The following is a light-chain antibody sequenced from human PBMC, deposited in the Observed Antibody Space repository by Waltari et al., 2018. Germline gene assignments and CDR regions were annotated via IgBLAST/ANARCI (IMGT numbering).Light chain of an antibody. J-gene: IGKJ5*01. CDR1: QSVSSN. CDR2: DAS. Sequence: EIVMTQSPATLSVSPAETATLSCRASQSVSSNVAWYQKKPGQAPRLLIYDASTRATSIPAKFRGSVSGTEFTLTISSLQSEDFAVYYCQQYNRWPPITFGHGTRLEIK. CDR3: QQYNRWPPIT. V-gene: IGKV3-15*01.